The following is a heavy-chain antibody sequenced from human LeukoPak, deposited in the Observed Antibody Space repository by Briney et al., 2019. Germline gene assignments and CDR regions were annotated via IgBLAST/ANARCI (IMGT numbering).Heavy chain of an antibody. D-gene: IGHD6-19*01. CDR1: GGSFSGYH. CDR3: ARGVRIAVAAPHLNY. V-gene: IGHV4-34*01. J-gene: IGHJ4*02. CDR2: IDHSGST. Sequence: SETLSLTYAVYGGSFSGYHWNWIRQPPGKGLEWIGEIDHSGSTNYNPSLKSRVTISVDTSKNQFSLNLSSVTAADTAVYFCARGVRIAVAAPHLNYWGQGTLVTVSS.